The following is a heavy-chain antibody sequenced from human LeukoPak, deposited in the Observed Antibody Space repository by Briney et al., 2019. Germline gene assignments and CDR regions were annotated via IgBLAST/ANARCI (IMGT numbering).Heavy chain of an antibody. Sequence: PGGSLRLSCTASGFTFGDYAMSWVRQAPGKGLEWVGFIRSKAYGGTTEYAASVKGRFTISRDDSKSIAYLQMNSLKTEDTAVYYCTRDLRAYYFDYWGQGTLVTVSS. CDR2: IRSKAYGGTT. J-gene: IGHJ4*02. V-gene: IGHV3-49*04. CDR3: TRDLRAYYFDY. CDR1: GFTFGDYA.